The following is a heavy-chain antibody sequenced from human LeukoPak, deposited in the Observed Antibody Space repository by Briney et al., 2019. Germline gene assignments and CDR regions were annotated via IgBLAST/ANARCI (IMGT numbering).Heavy chain of an antibody. J-gene: IGHJ4*02. V-gene: IGHV4-39*07. D-gene: IGHD2-2*01. CDR3: ARSSIGYCSSTSCLFDY. CDR1: GGSISSSTYY. CDR2: IYYSGST. Sequence: SETLSLTCTVSGGSISSSTYYWGWIRQPPGKGLEWIGNIYYSGSTYYNPSLKSRVTISVDTSKNQFSLKLSSVTAADTAVYYCARSSIGYCSSTSCLFDYWGQGTLVTVSS.